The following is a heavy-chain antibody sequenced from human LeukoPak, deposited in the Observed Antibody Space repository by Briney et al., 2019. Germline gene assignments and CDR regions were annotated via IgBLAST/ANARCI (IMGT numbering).Heavy chain of an antibody. V-gene: IGHV3-23*01. D-gene: IGHD6-19*01. CDR3: AKVARERAVAGPRWFDP. Sequence: VGSLRLSFASSGFTFSNYAMSWARQAPGKGLEWVAVISDCGGTMYYAVSVKGRVTISRDNTKNTKYLQMNSMRAEDTGVYYCAKVARERAVAGPRWFDPGGEGTLVTVSS. J-gene: IGHJ5*02. CDR1: GFTFSNYA. CDR2: ISDCGGTM.